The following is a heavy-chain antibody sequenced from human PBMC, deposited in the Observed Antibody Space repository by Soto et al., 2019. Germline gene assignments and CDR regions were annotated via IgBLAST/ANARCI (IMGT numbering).Heavy chain of an antibody. CDR2: SGNKANSDTT. J-gene: IGHJ3*02. CDR3: TRGYSGASVYAFDI. Sequence: GGSLRLSCAVSGSTFIDQYMDWVRQAPGKGLEWVGRSGNKANSDTTEYGSSVKGRFTISRDDSWNSMFLQMNNLKTEDTAVYYCTRGYSGASVYAFDIWGPGTLVTVSS. CDR1: GSTFIDQY. D-gene: IGHD1-26*01. V-gene: IGHV3-72*01.